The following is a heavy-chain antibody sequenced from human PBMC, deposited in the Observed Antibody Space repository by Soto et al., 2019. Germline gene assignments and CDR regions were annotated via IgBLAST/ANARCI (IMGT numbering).Heavy chain of an antibody. CDR2: IWYDGSNK. D-gene: IGHD2-2*01. CDR1: GFTFSSYG. J-gene: IGHJ6*02. CDR3: AREVRVPTAPPRYYYYDGMDV. Sequence: QVQLVESGGGVVQPGRSLRLSCAASGFTFSSYGMHWVRQAPGKGLEWVAVIWYDGSNKYYADSVKSRFTISRDNSKNTLYLHMNSLRAEDTAVYYCAREVRVPTAPPRYYYYDGMDVWGQGTTDTDSS. V-gene: IGHV3-33*01.